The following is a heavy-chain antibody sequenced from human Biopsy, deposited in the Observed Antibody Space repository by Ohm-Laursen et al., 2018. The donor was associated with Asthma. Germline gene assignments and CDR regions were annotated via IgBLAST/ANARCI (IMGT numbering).Heavy chain of an antibody. CDR1: GFAVSRDY. J-gene: IGHJ4*02. V-gene: IGHV3-53*01. CDR3: ARGDSGNWSHYYFDY. CDR2: IYSGGTS. Sequence: SLRLSCAAPGFAVSRDYMFWVRQAPGKGLAWVSVIYSGGTSHTADSVRGRFTISRDYSKNTLYLQMHSLRAEDTVVYYCARGDSGNWSHYYFDYWGQGTLVTVSS. D-gene: IGHD4-23*01.